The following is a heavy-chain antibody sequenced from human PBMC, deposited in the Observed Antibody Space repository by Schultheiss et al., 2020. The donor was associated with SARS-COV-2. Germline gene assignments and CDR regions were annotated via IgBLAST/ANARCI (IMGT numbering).Heavy chain of an antibody. CDR3: ARDAGDIVVVPAADCDY. J-gene: IGHJ4*02. D-gene: IGHD2-2*01. CDR2: IYSGGST. V-gene: IGHV3-53*05. Sequence: GGSLRLSCAASGFTVSSNYMSWVRQAPGKGLEWVSVIYSGGSTYYADSVKGRFTISRDNSKNTLYLQMNSLRAEDTAVYYCARDAGDIVVVPAADCDYWGQGTLGTVSS. CDR1: GFTVSSNY.